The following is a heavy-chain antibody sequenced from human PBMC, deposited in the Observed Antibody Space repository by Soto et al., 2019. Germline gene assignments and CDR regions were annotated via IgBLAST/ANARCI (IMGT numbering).Heavy chain of an antibody. CDR2: ISGSGGST. CDR3: AKRITMVRGVIAPLGY. J-gene: IGHJ4*02. D-gene: IGHD3-10*01. V-gene: IGHV3-23*01. Sequence: EVQLLESGGGLVQPGGSLRLSCAASGFTFSSYAMSWVRQAPGKGLEWVSAISGSGGSTYYADSVKGRFTISRDNSKNTLYLQMNSLRAEDTAVYYCAKRITMVRGVIAPLGYWGQGTLVTVSS. CDR1: GFTFSSYA.